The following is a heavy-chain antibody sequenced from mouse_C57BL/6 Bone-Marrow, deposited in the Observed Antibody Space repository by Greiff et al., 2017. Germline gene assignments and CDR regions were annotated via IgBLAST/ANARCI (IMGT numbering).Heavy chain of an antibody. J-gene: IGHJ4*01. CDR3: ASSITTVVAYYAMDY. CDR2: IHPNSGST. D-gene: IGHD1-1*01. Sequence: QVQLQQPGAELVKPGASVKLSCKASGYTFTSYWMHWVKQRPGQGLEWIGMIHPNSGSTNYNEKVKSKATLTVDKSSSTAYMQLSSLTSEDSAVYYWASSITTVVAYYAMDYWGQGTSVT. V-gene: IGHV1-64*01. CDR1: GYTFTSYW.